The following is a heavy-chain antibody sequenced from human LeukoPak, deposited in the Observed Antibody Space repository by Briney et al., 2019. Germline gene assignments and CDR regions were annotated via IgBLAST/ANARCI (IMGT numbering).Heavy chain of an antibody. CDR1: GGSISSYY. V-gene: IGHV4-4*07. CDR3: ASRSIAAAGWYYFDY. D-gene: IGHD6-13*01. Sequence: SETLSLTCTVSGGSISSYYRSWIRQPAGKGLEWIGRIYTSGSTNYNPSLKSRVTISVDTSQNQFSLKLSSVTAADTAVYYCASRSIAAAGWYYFDYWGQGTLVTVSS. CDR2: IYTSGST. J-gene: IGHJ4*02.